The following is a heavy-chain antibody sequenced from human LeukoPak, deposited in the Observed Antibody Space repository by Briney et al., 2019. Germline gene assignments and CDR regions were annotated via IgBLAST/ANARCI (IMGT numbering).Heavy chain of an antibody. J-gene: IGHJ4*02. D-gene: IGHD3-22*01. V-gene: IGHV1-2*02. CDR2: INPNSGGT. Sequence: ASVKVSCKASGYTFTGYYMHWVRQAPGQGLEWMGWINPNSGGTNYAQKFQGRVTMTRDTSISTAYMELSRLRSDDTAVYYCAAQPYDSSGYYPTWGQGTLVTVSS. CDR3: AAQPYDSSGYYPT. CDR1: GYTFTGYY.